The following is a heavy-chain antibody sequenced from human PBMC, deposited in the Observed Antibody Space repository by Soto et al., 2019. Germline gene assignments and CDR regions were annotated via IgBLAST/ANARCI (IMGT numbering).Heavy chain of an antibody. CDR2: ISYDGSNK. CDR1: GFTFSSYG. J-gene: IGHJ5*02. V-gene: IGHV3-30*18. CDR3: AKGTFP. Sequence: GGSLRLSCAASGFTFSSYGMHWVRQAPGKGLEWVAVISYDGSNKYYADSVKGRFTISRDNSKNTLYLQMNSLRAEDTAVYYCAKGTFPWGQGTLVTVSS.